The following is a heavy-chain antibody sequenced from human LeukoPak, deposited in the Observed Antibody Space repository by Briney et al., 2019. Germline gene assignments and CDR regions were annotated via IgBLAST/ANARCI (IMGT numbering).Heavy chain of an antibody. CDR1: GFTFSSYA. CDR3: AKAPTRIAVAAHFDY. J-gene: IGHJ4*02. D-gene: IGHD6-19*01. Sequence: GGSLRLSCAASGFTFSSYAMSWVRQAPGKGLEWVSAISGSGGSTYYADSVKGWFTISRDNSKNTLYLQMNSLRAEDTAVYYCAKAPTRIAVAAHFDYWGQGTLVTVSS. V-gene: IGHV3-23*01. CDR2: ISGSGGST.